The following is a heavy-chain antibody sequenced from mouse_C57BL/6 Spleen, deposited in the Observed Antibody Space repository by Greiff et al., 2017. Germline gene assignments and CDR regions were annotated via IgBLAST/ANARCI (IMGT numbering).Heavy chain of an antibody. J-gene: IGHJ4*01. D-gene: IGHD2-2*01. Sequence: QVQLQQSGPELVKPGASVKISCKASGYAFSSSWMNWVKQRPGKGLEWIGRIYPGDGDTNYNGKFKGKATLTADKSSSTAYMQLSSLTSEDSAVYFCAVIYGYSVLDYWGQGTTVTVSS. CDR2: IYPGDGDT. CDR3: AVIYGYSVLDY. V-gene: IGHV1-82*01. CDR1: GYAFSSSW.